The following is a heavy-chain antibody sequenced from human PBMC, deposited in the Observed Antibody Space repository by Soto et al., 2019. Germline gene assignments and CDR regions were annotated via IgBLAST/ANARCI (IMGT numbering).Heavy chain of an antibody. J-gene: IGHJ4*02. D-gene: IGHD3-22*01. CDR3: AREVSGDYYDSSGYLPRYFDY. CDR2: ISSSSSYT. CDR1: GFTFSDYY. Sequence: GGSLRLSCAASGFTFSDYYMSWIRQAPGKGLEWVSYISSSSSYTNYADSVKGRFTISRDNAKNSLYLQMNSLRAEDTAVYYCAREVSGDYYDSSGYLPRYFDYWGQGTLVTVSS. V-gene: IGHV3-11*06.